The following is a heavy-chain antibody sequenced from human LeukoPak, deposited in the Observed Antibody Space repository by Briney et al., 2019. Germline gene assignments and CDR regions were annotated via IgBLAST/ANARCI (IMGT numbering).Heavy chain of an antibody. CDR3: ARTRGGTRYSSSPPCDY. V-gene: IGHV4-34*01. J-gene: IGHJ4*02. CDR2: INHSGST. Sequence: SETLSLTCAVYGGSFSGYYWSWIRQPPGKGLEWIGEINHSGSTNYNPSLKSRVTISVDTSKNQFSLKLSSGTAADTAVYYCARTRGGTRYSSSPPCDYWGQGTLVTVSS. D-gene: IGHD6-13*01. CDR1: GGSFSGYY.